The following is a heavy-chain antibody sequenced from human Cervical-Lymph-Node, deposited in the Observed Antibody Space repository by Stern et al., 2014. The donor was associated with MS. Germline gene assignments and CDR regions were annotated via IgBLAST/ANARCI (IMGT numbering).Heavy chain of an antibody. CDR1: GFTFSSYG. D-gene: IGHD3-10*01. J-gene: IGHJ4*02. CDR2: ISYDGSDT. Sequence: GQLEESGGGVVQPGRSLGLTCTVSGFTFSSYGMHWVRKAPGKGLGGVSVISYDGSDTYYAESVKGRFTISRDNTKNTLYFEMRRLRREDTAVYYCVKRGITEVRGVRLGDYWGPGTLVSVSS. CDR3: VKRGITEVRGVRLGDY. V-gene: IGHV3-30*18.